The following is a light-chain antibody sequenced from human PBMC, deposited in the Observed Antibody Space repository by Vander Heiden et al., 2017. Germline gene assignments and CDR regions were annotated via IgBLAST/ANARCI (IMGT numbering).Light chain of an antibody. V-gene: IGKV3-15*01. CDR3: QKYNKWPPWK. CDR2: GAY. J-gene: IGKJ1*01. Sequence: EILMTQSPATLSVPPGERATLSCRASQGVSSNLAWYQQKPGKAPRLPSYGAYTRATGIPARVSGSGSGTEFTLTISSLQSEDFAVYYWQKYNKWPPWKFGQGTKVEIK. CDR1: QGVSSN.